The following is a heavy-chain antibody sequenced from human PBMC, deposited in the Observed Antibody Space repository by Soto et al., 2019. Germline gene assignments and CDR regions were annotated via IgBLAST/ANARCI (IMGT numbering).Heavy chain of an antibody. CDR1: GATFSSYA. CDR3: VRVVAIPGYPDN. J-gene: IGHJ4*02. CDR2: IVPTVDTS. D-gene: IGHD5-12*01. V-gene: IGHV1-69*14. Sequence: QVQLVQSGAEVRQPASSVKVSCKTSGATFSSYAITWVRQAPGQGLEWMGGIVPTVDTSTYAQKFQGRVTITAEKFTMTVYMELRSLRSDDTAVYYCVRVVAIPGYPDNWGQGTLVTVSS.